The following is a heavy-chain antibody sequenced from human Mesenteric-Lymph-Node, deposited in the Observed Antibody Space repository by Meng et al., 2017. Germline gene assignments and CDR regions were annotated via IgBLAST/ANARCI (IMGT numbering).Heavy chain of an antibody. CDR1: GYSFTSYW. D-gene: IGHD6-19*01. CDR2: IYPGDSDT. V-gene: IGHV5-51*01. Sequence: KVSCKGSGYSFTSYWLGWVRQVPGKGLEWMGIIYPGDSDTRYSPSFQGQVTISADKSISTAYLQWSSLEASDTAVYYCARRRASGWYGGLDYWGQGTLVTVSS. CDR3: ARRRASGWYGGLDY. J-gene: IGHJ4*02.